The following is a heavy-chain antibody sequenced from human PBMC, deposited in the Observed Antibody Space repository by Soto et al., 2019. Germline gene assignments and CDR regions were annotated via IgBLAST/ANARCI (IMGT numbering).Heavy chain of an antibody. CDR3: ARNPPRAGAITSQWHRNYNTRYQLPPGGAFDI. D-gene: IGHD2-2*01. V-gene: IGHV4-34*01. CDR2: INHSGST. J-gene: IGHJ3*02. CDR1: GGSFSGNY. Sequence: QVQLQQWGAGLVKPSATLSLTCAVYGGSFSGNYWSWIRQPPGKGLEWIGEINHSGSTNFNPSLKSRVPISVDTSKNQFSLRLSSVTAADTAVYYCARNPPRAGAITSQWHRNYNTRYQLPPGGAFDIWGHGTMVTVSS.